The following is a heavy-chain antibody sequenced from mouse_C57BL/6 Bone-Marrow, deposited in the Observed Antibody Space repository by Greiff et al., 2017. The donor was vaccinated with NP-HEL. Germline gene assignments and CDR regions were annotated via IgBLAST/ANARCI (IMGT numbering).Heavy chain of an antibody. CDR3: ARDDPAY. CDR2: ISDGGSYT. CDR1: GFNFSSYA. J-gene: IGHJ3*01. V-gene: IGHV5-4*01. Sequence: EVQLVESGGGLVKPGGSLKLSCAASGFNFSSYAMSWVRQTPEKRLEWVATISDGGSYTYYPDNVKGRFTISRDNAKNNLYLQMSHLKSEDTAMYYCARDDPAYWGQGTLVTVSA.